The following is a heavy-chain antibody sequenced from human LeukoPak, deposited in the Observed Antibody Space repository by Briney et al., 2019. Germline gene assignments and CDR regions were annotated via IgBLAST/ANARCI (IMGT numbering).Heavy chain of an antibody. CDR2: ISGSGGDT. Sequence: PGGSLRLSCAAPGFTFSSFAQTWVRQAPGKGLEWVCSISGSGGDTSYAESVRGRFTISRDNSKNTLYLQMNSLRAEDTAVYYCAKDSRLVIGGAFDIWGQGTMVTVSS. D-gene: IGHD1-26*01. CDR3: AKDSRLVIGGAFDI. J-gene: IGHJ3*02. V-gene: IGHV3-23*01. CDR1: GFTFSSFA.